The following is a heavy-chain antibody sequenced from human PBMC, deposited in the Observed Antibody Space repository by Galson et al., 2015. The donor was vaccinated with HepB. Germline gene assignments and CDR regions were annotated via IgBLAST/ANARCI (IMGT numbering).Heavy chain of an antibody. V-gene: IGHV2-70*01. CDR2: IDWDEKT. CDR3: ARVQQQLVPGGYYYGMDV. Sequence: PALVKPTQTLTLTCTFSRFSLSYSRMCVSWIRQPPGKALKWLALIDWDEKTYYSTSLKTRLTISKGTSKNQVVLTMTNMDPMDTATYYCARVQQQLVPGGYYYGMDVWGQGTTVTVSS. CDR1: RFSLSYSRMC. J-gene: IGHJ6*02. D-gene: IGHD6-13*01.